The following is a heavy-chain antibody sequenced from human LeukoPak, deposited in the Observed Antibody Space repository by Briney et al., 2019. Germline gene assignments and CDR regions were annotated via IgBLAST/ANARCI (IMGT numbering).Heavy chain of an antibody. J-gene: IGHJ4*02. CDR2: IRYDGSNK. V-gene: IGHV3-30*02. CDR1: GFTFSSYD. CDR3: AKDSSGYYYDDYYFDY. D-gene: IGHD3-22*01. Sequence: GGSLRLSCAASGFTFSSYDMHWVRQAPGKGLEWVAFIRYDGSNKYYADSVKGRFTISRDNSKNTLYLQMNSLRAEDTAVYNCAKDSSGYYYDDYYFDYWGQGTLVTVSS.